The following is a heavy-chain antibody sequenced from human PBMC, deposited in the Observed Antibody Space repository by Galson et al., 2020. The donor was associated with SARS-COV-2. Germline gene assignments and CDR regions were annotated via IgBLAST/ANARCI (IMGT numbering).Heavy chain of an antibody. J-gene: IGHJ5*02. CDR3: TRPDVEVPVTP. D-gene: IGHD2-2*01. CDR2: INEDGSGE. CDR1: GFSFSNYW. Sequence: GESLKISCAVSGFSFSNYWMSWVRQAPGKGLEWVANINEDGSGEYYVDSVKGRFIISRDNAKNSLYLQMNSLRVEDTAVYYCTRPDVEVPVTPWGQGTLVTVSS. V-gene: IGHV3-7*03.